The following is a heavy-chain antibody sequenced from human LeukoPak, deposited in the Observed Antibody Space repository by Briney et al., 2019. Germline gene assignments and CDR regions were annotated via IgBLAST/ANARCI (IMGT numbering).Heavy chain of an antibody. CDR1: GGSISSSSYY. CDR2: IYYSGST. D-gene: IGHD3-22*01. J-gene: IGHJ6*02. Sequence: PSETLSLTCTVSGGSISSSSYYWGWIRQPPGKGLEWIGSIYYSGSTYYNPSLKSRVTISVDTSKNQFSLKLSSVTAADTAVYYCARGRYYDSSGYLKGVKIYYYYGMDVWGQGTTVTVSS. V-gene: IGHV4-39*07. CDR3: ARGRYYDSSGYLKGVKIYYYYGMDV.